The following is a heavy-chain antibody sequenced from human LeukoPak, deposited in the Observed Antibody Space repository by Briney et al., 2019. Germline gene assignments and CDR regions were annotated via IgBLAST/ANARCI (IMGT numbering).Heavy chain of an antibody. D-gene: IGHD3-22*01. V-gene: IGHV3-23*01. CDR2: ISGSGGST. CDR1: GFTFSSYA. Sequence: GGSLRLSCAASGFTFSSYAMSWVRQAPGKGLEWVSAISGSGGSTYYADSVKGRFTISRDNSKNTLYLQMNSLRAEDTAVYYCAREMRHYYDSSGYPYYFDYWGQGTLVTVSS. J-gene: IGHJ4*02. CDR3: AREMRHYYDSSGYPYYFDY.